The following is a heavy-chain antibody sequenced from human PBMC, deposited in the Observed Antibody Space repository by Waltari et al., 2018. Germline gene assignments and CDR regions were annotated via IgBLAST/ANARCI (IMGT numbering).Heavy chain of an antibody. Sequence: EVQLVESGGVVVQSGGSLRLSCAASGFTFDDYAMHWVRQPPGKGLEWVALIGWNGINTNYADSVKGRFTISRDNSKNSLYLQMNSLRAEDTALYYCAKELDGYIDYWGQGTLVTVSS. J-gene: IGHJ4*02. D-gene: IGHD2-2*03. V-gene: IGHV3-43D*03. CDR3: AKELDGYIDY. CDR1: GFTFDDYA. CDR2: IGWNGINT.